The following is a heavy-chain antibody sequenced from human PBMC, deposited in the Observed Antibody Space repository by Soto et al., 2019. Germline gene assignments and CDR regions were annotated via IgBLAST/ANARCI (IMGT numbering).Heavy chain of an antibody. Sequence: GGSLRLSCAASGFTFSDYYMSWIRQAPGKGLEWVSYISSSGSTIYYADSVKGRFTISRDNAKNSLYLQMNSLRAEDTAVYYCAREYTAWPLAYGLDVWGQGTTVPVSS. J-gene: IGHJ6*02. CDR3: AREYTAWPLAYGLDV. CDR2: ISSSGSTI. V-gene: IGHV3-11*04. D-gene: IGHD2-2*02. CDR1: GFTFSDYY.